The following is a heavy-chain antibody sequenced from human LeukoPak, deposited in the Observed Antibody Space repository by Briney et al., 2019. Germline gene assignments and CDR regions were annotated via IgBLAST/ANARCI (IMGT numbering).Heavy chain of an antibody. Sequence: SQTLSLTCTVSGGSISSGSYYWSWIRQPAGKGLEWIGYIYYSGSTYYNPSLKSRVTISVDTSKNQFSLKLSSVTAADTAVYYCARAPSDSSGWYPYYYHMDVWGKGTTVTVSS. V-gene: IGHV4-30-4*08. CDR3: ARAPSDSSGWYPYYYHMDV. J-gene: IGHJ6*03. D-gene: IGHD6-19*01. CDR1: GGSISSGSYY. CDR2: IYYSGST.